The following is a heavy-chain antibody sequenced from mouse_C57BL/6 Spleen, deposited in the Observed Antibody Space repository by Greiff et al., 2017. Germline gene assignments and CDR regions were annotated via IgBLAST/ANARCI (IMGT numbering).Heavy chain of an antibody. V-gene: IGHV1-50*01. Sequence: VQLQQPGAELVKPGASVKLSCKASGYTFTSYWMQWVKQRPGQGLEWIGEIDPSDSYTNYNQKFKGKATLTVDTSSSTAYMQLSSLTSEDSAVYYCARESFHYYGSSHWYFDVWGTGTTVTVSS. CDR2: IDPSDSYT. D-gene: IGHD1-1*01. J-gene: IGHJ1*03. CDR1: GYTFTSYW. CDR3: ARESFHYYGSSHWYFDV.